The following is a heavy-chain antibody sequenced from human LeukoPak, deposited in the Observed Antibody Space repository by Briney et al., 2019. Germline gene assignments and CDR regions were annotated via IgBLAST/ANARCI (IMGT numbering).Heavy chain of an antibody. J-gene: IGHJ4*02. CDR2: IYYSGST. CDR1: GGSISSYY. V-gene: IGHV4-59*08. CDR3: ARHDPIAVAGTFDY. Sequence: SETLSLTCTVSGGSISSYYWSWIRQPPGKGLEWIGYIYYSGSTNYNPSLKSRVTISVDTSKNQFSLKLSSVTAADTAVYYCARHDPIAVAGTFDYWGQGTLVTVSS. D-gene: IGHD6-19*01.